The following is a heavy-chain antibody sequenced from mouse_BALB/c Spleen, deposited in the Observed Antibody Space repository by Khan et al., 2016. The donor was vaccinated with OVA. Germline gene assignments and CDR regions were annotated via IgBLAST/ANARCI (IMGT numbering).Heavy chain of an antibody. CDR1: GYNFTSYW. D-gene: IGHD1-1*01. V-gene: IGHV1-7*01. J-gene: IGHJ3*01. CDR3: ANHGSSSAWFTY. CDR2: INPSTGYT. Sequence: LQQSGAELAKPGASVKMSCKASGYNFTSYWMHWVKQRPGQGLEWIGYINPSTGYTVYNQKFKDKSTLTADKYSSTAYMQLSSLTSEDSAVYYCANHGSSSAWFTYWGQGTLVTVSA.